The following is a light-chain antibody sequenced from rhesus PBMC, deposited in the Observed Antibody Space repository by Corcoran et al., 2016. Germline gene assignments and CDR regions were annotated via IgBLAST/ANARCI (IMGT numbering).Light chain of an antibody. Sequence: DIQMTQSPSSLSASVGDTVTITCRASQAISNYLAWYQQKPGKAPKPLIYYTSNLESGVPSRFSGSGSGTEFILTISSLQPEDFATYDCQQYNSVPLTFGGGTKVEIK. CDR1: QAISNY. CDR2: YTS. V-gene: IGKV1S14*01. CDR3: QQYNSVPLT. J-gene: IGKJ4*01.